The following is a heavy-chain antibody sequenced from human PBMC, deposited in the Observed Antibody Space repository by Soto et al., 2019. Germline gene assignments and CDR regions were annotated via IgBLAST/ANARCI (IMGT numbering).Heavy chain of an antibody. CDR2: ISGSGDTK. CDR3: AKYCSSDVCFDY. D-gene: IGHD2-8*01. J-gene: IGHJ4*02. V-gene: IGHV3-48*02. CDR1: GFTFSSCS. Sequence: GGSLRLSCASSGFTFSSCSMNWVRQAPGKGLEWVSFISGSGDTKYYADSVRGRFTISRDNAKNSLYLQMSSLRDEDTAVYYCAKYCSSDVCFDYWGQGTLVTVS.